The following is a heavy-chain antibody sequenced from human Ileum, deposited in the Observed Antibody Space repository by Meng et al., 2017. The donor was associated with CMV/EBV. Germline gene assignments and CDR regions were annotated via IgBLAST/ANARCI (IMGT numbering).Heavy chain of an antibody. J-gene: IGHJ5*02. D-gene: IGHD7-27*01. Sequence: FIFSGYARHWVRQAPGKGLEWVAVISYDGRNIYYAHSVKGRFTISRDNSNNTVYLQMDSLRKDDTAIYYCARDALGKSPDPNNWFDPWGQGTLVTVSS. CDR3: ARDALGKSPDPNNWFDP. CDR1: FIFSGYA. V-gene: IGHV3-30-3*01. CDR2: ISYDGRNI.